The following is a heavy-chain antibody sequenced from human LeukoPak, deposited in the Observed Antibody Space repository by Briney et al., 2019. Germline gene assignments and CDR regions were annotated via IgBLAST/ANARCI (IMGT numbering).Heavy chain of an antibody. J-gene: IGHJ4*02. Sequence: ASVKVSCKASGYTFPRYGISWVRQAPGQGLEWMGWINPNSGGTNYAQKFQGRVTMTRDTSISTAYMDLSRLRSDDTAVYYCARGSIVGATFDYFDYWGQGTLVTVSS. D-gene: IGHD1-26*01. CDR1: GYTFPRYG. V-gene: IGHV1-2*02. CDR3: ARGSIVGATFDYFDY. CDR2: INPNSGGT.